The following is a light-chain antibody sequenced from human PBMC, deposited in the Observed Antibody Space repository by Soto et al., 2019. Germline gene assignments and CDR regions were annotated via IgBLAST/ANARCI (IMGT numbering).Light chain of an antibody. CDR3: QQYNNWPPDRT. CDR2: GAS. Sequence: EIVMTQSPATQSVSPGERATLSCRGSQSVGSNLAWYQQKPGQAPRLLIYGASTRATGSPARFSGSGSGTEFTLTISSLQSEDFAIYFCQQYNNWPPDRTFGQGTKVEIK. J-gene: IGKJ1*01. V-gene: IGKV3-15*01. CDR1: QSVGSN.